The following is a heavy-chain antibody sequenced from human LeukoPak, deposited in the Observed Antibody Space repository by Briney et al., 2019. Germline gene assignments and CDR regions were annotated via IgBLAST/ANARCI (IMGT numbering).Heavy chain of an antibody. CDR2: ISSSSSYI. J-gene: IGHJ3*02. V-gene: IGHV3-21*01. Sequence: PGGSLRLSCAASGFTFSSYSMNWVRQAPGKGLEWVSSISSSSSYIYYADSVKGRFTISRDNAKNSLYLQMNSLRAEDTAVYYCARDRSMYYDFWSSRKRWAFDIWGQGTMVTVSS. CDR3: ARDRSMYYDFWSSRKRWAFDI. CDR1: GFTFSSYS. D-gene: IGHD3-3*01.